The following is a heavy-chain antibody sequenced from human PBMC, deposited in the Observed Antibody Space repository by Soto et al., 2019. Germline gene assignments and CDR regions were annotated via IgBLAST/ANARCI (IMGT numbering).Heavy chain of an antibody. J-gene: IGHJ3*02. Sequence: GASVKVSCKASGYTFTGYYMHWVRQAPGQGLEWMGWINPNSGGTNYAQKFQGWVTMTRDTSISTAYMELSRLRSDDTAVYYCARGNVTIVVVPAGSVGPRNAFDIWGQGTMVTVSS. CDR2: INPNSGGT. CDR3: ARGNVTIVVVPAGSVGPRNAFDI. V-gene: IGHV1-2*04. D-gene: IGHD2-2*01. CDR1: GYTFTGYY.